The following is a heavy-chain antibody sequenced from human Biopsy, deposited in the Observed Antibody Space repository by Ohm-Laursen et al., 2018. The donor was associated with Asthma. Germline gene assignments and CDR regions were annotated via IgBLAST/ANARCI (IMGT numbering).Heavy chain of an antibody. CDR3: ARQSGQDFPDTSAFDI. CDR2: VSSDGHDK. V-gene: IGHV3-30*03. D-gene: IGHD3-22*01. CDR1: GFVFSQCG. J-gene: IGHJ3*02. Sequence: SLRLSCTAAGFVFSQCGMHWVRQGPGKGLEWVAFVSSDGHDKFYEDSVKGRLTISRDNSRNRLYLQINRLTVEDSALYFCARQSGQDFPDTSAFDIWGQGTKAAVSS.